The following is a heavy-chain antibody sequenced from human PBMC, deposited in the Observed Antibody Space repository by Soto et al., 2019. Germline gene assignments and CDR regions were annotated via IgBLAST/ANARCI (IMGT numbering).Heavy chain of an antibody. CDR2: ISYDGTSK. J-gene: IGHJ6*02. V-gene: IGHV3-30*18. D-gene: IGHD1-1*01. Sequence: QVQLVESGGGVVQPGRSLRLSCAASGFTFSSYGMHWVRQAPGKGLEWVAIISYDGTSKYYAGSVKGRFTISRDNSKNTLYLQMNRLRAEDTAVYYCANAISWVEGTHYFGMDVWGQGATVTVSS. CDR1: GFTFSSYG. CDR3: ANAISWVEGTHYFGMDV.